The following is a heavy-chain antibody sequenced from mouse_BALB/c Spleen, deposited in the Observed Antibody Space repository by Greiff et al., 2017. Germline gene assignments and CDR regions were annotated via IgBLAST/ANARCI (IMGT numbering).Heavy chain of an antibody. CDR2: INPSNGGT. CDR3: TKNYGNYEGFAY. V-gene: IGHV1S81*02. Sequence: VQLVESGAVLVKPGASVKLSCKASGYTFTSYYMYWVKQRPGQGLEWIGEINPSNGGTNFNEKFKSKATLTVDKSSSTAYMQLSSLTSEDSAVYYWTKNYGNYEGFAYWGQGTLVTVSA. D-gene: IGHD2-1*01. CDR1: GYTFTSYY. J-gene: IGHJ3*01.